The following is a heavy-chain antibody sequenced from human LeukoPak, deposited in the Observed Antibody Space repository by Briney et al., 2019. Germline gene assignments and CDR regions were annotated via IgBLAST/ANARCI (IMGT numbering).Heavy chain of an antibody. Sequence: PGRSLRLSCAASGFTFSSYGMHWVRQAPGKGLEWVAVISYDGSNKYYADSVKGRFTISRDNSKNTLYLQMNSLRAEDTAVYYCARVEEGLYVLRYFDRMDVWGKGTTVTVSS. CDR2: ISYDGSNK. CDR1: GFTFSSYG. V-gene: IGHV3-30*03. D-gene: IGHD3-9*01. CDR3: ARVEEGLYVLRYFDRMDV. J-gene: IGHJ6*04.